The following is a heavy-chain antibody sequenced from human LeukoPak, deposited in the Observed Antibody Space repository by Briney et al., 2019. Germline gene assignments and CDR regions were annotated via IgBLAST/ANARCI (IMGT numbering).Heavy chain of an antibody. D-gene: IGHD6-13*01. CDR3: ARHSSTWYALDY. CDR1: GGSISNYY. V-gene: IGHV4-59*01. J-gene: IGHJ4*02. CDR2: ISYSGST. Sequence: PSETLSLTCTVPGGSISNYYWSWIRQPPGKGLEWIGYISYSGSTNYNPSLKSRVTMSVDTSKHQFSLKLSSVTAADTAVYYCARHSSTWYALDYWGQGTLVTVSS.